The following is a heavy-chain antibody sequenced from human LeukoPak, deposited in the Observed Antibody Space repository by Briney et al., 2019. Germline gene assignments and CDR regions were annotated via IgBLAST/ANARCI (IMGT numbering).Heavy chain of an antibody. CDR2: IIPILGIA. Sequence: SVKVSCKASGGTFSSYAISWVRQAPGQGLEWMGKIIPILGIANYAQKFQGRVTITADKSTSTAYMELSSQRSEDTAVYYCARDSGSYGSEYWGQGTLVTVSS. V-gene: IGHV1-69*04. CDR3: ARDSGSYGSEY. J-gene: IGHJ4*02. D-gene: IGHD1-26*01. CDR1: GGTFSSYA.